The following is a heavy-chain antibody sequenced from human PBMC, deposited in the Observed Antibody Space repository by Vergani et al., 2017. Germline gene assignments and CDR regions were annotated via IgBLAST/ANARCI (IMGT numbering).Heavy chain of an antibody. J-gene: IGHJ4*02. CDR2: IYPGDSDT. CDR3: ARQSKQWLEALKRGPFDY. Sequence: EVQLVQSGAEVKTPGESLKISCKGSGYSFTSYWIGWVRQLPGKGLEWMGSIYPGDSDTRYSPSFQGQVTISADKSISTAYLQWSSLKPSDTAMYYGARQSKQWLEALKRGPFDYWGQGTLVTVSS. D-gene: IGHD6-19*01. V-gene: IGHV5-51*01. CDR1: GYSFTSYW.